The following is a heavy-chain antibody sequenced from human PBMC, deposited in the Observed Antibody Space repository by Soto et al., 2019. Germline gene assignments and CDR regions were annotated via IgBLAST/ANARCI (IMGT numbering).Heavy chain of an antibody. D-gene: IGHD3-3*01. CDR3: ARPHIHSAWSGGFDI. CDR1: GFTFDDYS. V-gene: IGHV3-30-3*01. CDR2: ISYEGSNK. Sequence: QVQLVESGGGVVQPGRSLRLSCAAFGFTFDDYSMHWVRQAPGKGLEWVALISYEGSNKYYADSVKGRFTISRDNAKNTLFLEVNSLRTEDTAVYSCARPHIHSAWSGGFDIWGQGTMVTVSS. J-gene: IGHJ3*02.